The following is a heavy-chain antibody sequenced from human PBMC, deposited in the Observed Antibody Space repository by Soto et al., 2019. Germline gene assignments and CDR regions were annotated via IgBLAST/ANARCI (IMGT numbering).Heavy chain of an antibody. Sequence: QLQLQESGPGLVKPSETLSLTCTVSGGSISSSSYYWGWIRQPPGKGLEWIGSIYYSGSTYYNPSLKSRITISVATSKKQYSLKRSSVTDAETAVYYSAGHVGVMDAFDIWGQGTMVTVSS. V-gene: IGHV4-39*01. CDR3: AGHVGVMDAFDI. CDR1: GGSISSSSYY. J-gene: IGHJ3*02. CDR2: IYYSGST. D-gene: IGHD2-21*01.